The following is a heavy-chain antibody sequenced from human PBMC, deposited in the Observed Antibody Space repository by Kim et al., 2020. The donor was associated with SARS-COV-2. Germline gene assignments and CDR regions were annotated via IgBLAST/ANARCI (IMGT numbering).Heavy chain of an antibody. Sequence: SESLSLTCTASGDSITYYYCSWIRQLPGKGLEWLGYIYYGGNTNYNPSPKTRVTISLDTSNNQFSLELTSMPAADPAAIYYDRPERRGTWRQFDYWGQGT. D-gene: IGHD6-25*01. CDR1: GDSITYYY. V-gene: IGHV4-59*03. J-gene: IGHJ4*02. CDR3: DRPERRGTWRQFDY. CDR2: IYYGGNT.